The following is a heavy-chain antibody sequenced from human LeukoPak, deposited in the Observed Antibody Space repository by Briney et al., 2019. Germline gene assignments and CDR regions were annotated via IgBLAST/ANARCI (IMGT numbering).Heavy chain of an antibody. J-gene: IGHJ4*02. D-gene: IGHD2-2*01. CDR2: IYYSGST. Sequence: SETLSLTCTVSGGSISSGDYYWSWIRQPPGKGLEWIGYIYYSGSTYYNPPLKSRVTISVDTSKNQFSLKLSSVTAADTAVYYCARVRNAVYDYWGQGTLVTVSS. V-gene: IGHV4-30-4*01. CDR1: GGSISSGDYY. CDR3: ARVRNAVYDY.